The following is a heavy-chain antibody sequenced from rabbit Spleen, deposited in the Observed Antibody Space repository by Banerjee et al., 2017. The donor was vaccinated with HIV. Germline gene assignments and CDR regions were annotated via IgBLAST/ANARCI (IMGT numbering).Heavy chain of an antibody. CDR2: IASGSSGDT. Sequence: QSLEESGGDLVKPGASLTLTCTASGFSFSSRYYMCWVRQAPGKGLEWIACIASGSSGDTYYASWAKGRFTISKTSSTTVTLQMTSLTVADTATYFCARDTGSSFSSYGMDLWGLGTLVTVS. J-gene: IGHJ6*01. CDR1: GFSFSSRYY. CDR3: ARDTGSSFSSYGMDL. V-gene: IGHV1S40*01. D-gene: IGHD8-1*01.